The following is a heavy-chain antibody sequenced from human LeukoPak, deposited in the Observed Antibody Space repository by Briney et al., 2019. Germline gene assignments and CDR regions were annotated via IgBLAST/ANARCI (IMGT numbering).Heavy chain of an antibody. V-gene: IGHV4-34*01. J-gene: IGHJ4*02. CDR2: INHSGST. CDR1: GASISSYY. CDR3: ARDPRRGKRYYFDY. Sequence: SETLSLTCTVSGASISSYYWSWIRQPPGKGLEWIGEINHSGSTNYNPSLKSRVTISVDTSKNQFSLKLSSVTAADTAVYYCARDPRRGKRYYFDYWGQGTLVTVSS. D-gene: IGHD5-24*01.